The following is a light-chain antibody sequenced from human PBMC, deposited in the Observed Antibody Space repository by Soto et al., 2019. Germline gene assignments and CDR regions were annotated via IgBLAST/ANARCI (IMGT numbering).Light chain of an antibody. CDR3: QQLNSFPIT. V-gene: IGKV1-33*01. J-gene: IGKJ5*01. CDR2: DAS. Sequence: DIQMTQSPSSLSASVGDRVTITCQASQDISNYLNWYQQKPGKAPKFLIYDASNLETGVPSRFSGSGSGTEFTLTITSLQPEDFATYYCQQLNSFPITFGQGTRPEIK. CDR1: QDISNY.